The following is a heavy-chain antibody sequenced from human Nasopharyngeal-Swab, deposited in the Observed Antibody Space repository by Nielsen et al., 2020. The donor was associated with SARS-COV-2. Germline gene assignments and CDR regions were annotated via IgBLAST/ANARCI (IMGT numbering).Heavy chain of an antibody. CDR3: ARPQGGAFDI. CDR2: IYYSGST. Sequence: GSLRLSCTVSGGSISSSSYYWGWIRQPPGKGLEWIGSIYYSGSTYYNPSLKSRVTISVDTSKNQFSLKLSSVTAADTAVYYCARPQGGAFDIWGQGTMVTVSS. D-gene: IGHD3-16*01. J-gene: IGHJ3*02. CDR1: GGSISSSSYY. V-gene: IGHV4-39*01.